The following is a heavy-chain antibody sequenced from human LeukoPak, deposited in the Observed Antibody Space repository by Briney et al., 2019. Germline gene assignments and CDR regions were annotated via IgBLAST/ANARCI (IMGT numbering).Heavy chain of an antibody. CDR2: ISGSGGST. J-gene: IGHJ3*02. Sequence: GGSLRLSCAASGFTFSSYAMSWVRQAPGKGLEWVSVISGSGGSTYYADSVKGRFTVSRDNSKNTLYLQMNSLRAEDTAVYYCAKAYYYDSSGYSPTDHDALDIWGQGTMVAVSS. CDR3: AKAYYYDSSGYSPTDHDALDI. CDR1: GFTFSSYA. V-gene: IGHV3-23*01. D-gene: IGHD3-22*01.